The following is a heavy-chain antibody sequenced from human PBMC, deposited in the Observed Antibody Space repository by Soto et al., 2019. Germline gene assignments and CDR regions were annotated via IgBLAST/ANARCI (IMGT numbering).Heavy chain of an antibody. Sequence: SDTLSLTCTVSGGSISSYYWSWIRQPPGKGLEWIGYIFSSGSTNYNPSLKSRVTISVDRSKNQFSLKLSSVTAADTAVYYCARVPGPWGQGTLVTVSS. J-gene: IGHJ5*02. V-gene: IGHV4-59*12. CDR2: IFSSGST. D-gene: IGHD7-27*01. CDR3: ARVPGP. CDR1: GGSISSYY.